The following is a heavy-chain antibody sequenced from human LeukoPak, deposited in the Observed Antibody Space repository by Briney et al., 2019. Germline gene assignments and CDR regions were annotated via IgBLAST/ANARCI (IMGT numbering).Heavy chain of an antibody. CDR3: TGAGGYDSHFDY. Sequence: SVKVSCKASGGTFSSYAISWVRQAPGQGLEWMGGIIPIFGTANYAQKFQGRATITTDESTSTAYMELSSLRSEDTAVYYCTGAGGYDSHFDYWGQGTLVTVSS. CDR2: IIPIFGTA. D-gene: IGHD5-12*01. J-gene: IGHJ4*02. CDR1: GGTFSSYA. V-gene: IGHV1-69*05.